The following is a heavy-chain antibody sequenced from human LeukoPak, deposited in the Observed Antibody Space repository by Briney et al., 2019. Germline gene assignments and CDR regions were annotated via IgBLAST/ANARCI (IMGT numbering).Heavy chain of an antibody. J-gene: IGHJ6*02. Sequence: SETLSLTCTISGGSISSYYWSWIRQPPGKGLEWICYVDYRGNTNYNPSLKSRVTISIDTSKSLFSLKLNSVTAADTAVYYCARVEVGAANRQWYGMDVWGQGTTVTVSS. CDR1: GGSISSYY. V-gene: IGHV4-59*01. D-gene: IGHD2-15*01. CDR2: VDYRGNT. CDR3: ARVEVGAANRQWYGMDV.